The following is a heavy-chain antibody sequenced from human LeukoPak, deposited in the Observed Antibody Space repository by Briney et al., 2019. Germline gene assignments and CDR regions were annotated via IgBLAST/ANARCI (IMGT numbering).Heavy chain of an antibody. CDR2: IYYSGST. CDR1: GGSISTYY. CDR3: ARAYCSGGSCYSSRGMFDP. J-gene: IGHJ5*02. D-gene: IGHD2-15*01. V-gene: IGHV4-59*01. Sequence: SETLSLTCTVSGGSISTYYWSWIRQPPGKGLEWIGYIYYSGSTNYNPSLKRRVTISVDTSKNQFSLNLSSVTAADTAVYYCARAYCSGGSCYSSRGMFDPWGQGTLVTVSP.